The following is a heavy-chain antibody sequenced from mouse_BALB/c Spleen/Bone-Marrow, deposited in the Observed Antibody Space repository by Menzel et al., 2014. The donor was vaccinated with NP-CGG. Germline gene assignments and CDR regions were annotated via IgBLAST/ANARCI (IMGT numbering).Heavy chain of an antibody. CDR1: GFTFSSYG. Sequence: EVQGVESGGGLVQPGGSLKISCAASGFTFSSYGMSWVRQTPDKRLDLVATINSNGGSTYYPDSVKGRFTISRDNAKNTLYLLMSSLKSEDTAMYYCGRDNYYDYDGFAYWGQGTLVTVSA. D-gene: IGHD2-4*01. CDR2: INSNGGST. CDR3: GRDNYYDYDGFAY. J-gene: IGHJ3*01. V-gene: IGHV5-6-3*01.